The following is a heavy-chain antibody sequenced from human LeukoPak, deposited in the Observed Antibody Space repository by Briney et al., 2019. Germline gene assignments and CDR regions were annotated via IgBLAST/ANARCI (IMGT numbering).Heavy chain of an antibody. CDR2: ISYDGSNK. CDR1: GFTFSSYA. V-gene: IGHV3-30-3*01. J-gene: IGHJ6*02. D-gene: IGHD1-14*01. CDR3: ATDTNQGRNGLDV. Sequence: PGGSLRLSCAASGFTFSSYAMHWVRQAPGKGLEWVAVISYDGSNKYYADSVKGRFTISRDNSKNTLYLQMNSLRAEDTAVYYCATDTNQGRNGLDVWGQGTTVTVSS.